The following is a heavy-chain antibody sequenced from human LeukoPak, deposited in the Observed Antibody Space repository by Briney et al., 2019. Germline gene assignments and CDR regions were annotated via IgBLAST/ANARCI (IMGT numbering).Heavy chain of an antibody. CDR2: ISYDGSNK. CDR3: AKDNKYYGSGSYGDY. V-gene: IGHV3-30*18. Sequence: GGSLRLTCAASGFTFSSYSMNWVRQAPGKGLEWVAVISYDGSNKYYADSVKGRFTISRDNSKNTLYLQMNILRAEDTAVYYCAKDNKYYGSGSYGDYWGQGTLVTVSS. J-gene: IGHJ4*02. CDR1: GFTFSSYS. D-gene: IGHD3-10*01.